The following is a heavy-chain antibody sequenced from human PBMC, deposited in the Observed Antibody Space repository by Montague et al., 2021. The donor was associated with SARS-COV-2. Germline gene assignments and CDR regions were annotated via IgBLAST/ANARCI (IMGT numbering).Heavy chain of an antibody. CDR2: IYYSGST. CDR1: GSSISSRSYY. V-gene: IGHV4-39*01. CDR3: ARLRGDYGGTYDTFDI. D-gene: IGHD4-23*01. Sequence: SETLSLTCTVSGSSISSRSYYWGWIRQPPGKGLEWIGSIYYSGSTYYNPSLKSRVTISVDTSKNQFSLKLSSVTAADTAVYYCARLRGDYGGTYDTFDIWGQGTMVTVSS. J-gene: IGHJ3*02.